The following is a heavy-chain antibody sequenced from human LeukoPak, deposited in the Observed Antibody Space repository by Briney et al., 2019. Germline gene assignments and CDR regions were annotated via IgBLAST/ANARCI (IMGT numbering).Heavy chain of an antibody. V-gene: IGHV4-39*07. Sequence: SETLSLTCTVSGGSISSSSYYWGWIRQPPGKGLEWIGSIYYSGSTYYNPSLKSRVTISVDTSKTQFSLKLSSVTAADTAVYYCATEHEYSSSSAFDYWGQGTLVTVSS. D-gene: IGHD6-6*01. J-gene: IGHJ4*02. CDR3: ATEHEYSSSSAFDY. CDR2: IYYSGST. CDR1: GGSISSSSYY.